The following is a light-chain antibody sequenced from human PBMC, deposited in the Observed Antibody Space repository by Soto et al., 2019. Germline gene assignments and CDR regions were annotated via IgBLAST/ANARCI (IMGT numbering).Light chain of an antibody. CDR3: QQYVHWPPGT. CDR2: DTS. Sequence: EIVVTQSPATLSVSPGERVTLSCRASQSVSSSLAWYQQRPGQAPRLLIYDTSTRAAGIAARFRGSGSGTEFTLTISSLQSEDFSVYYCQQYVHWPPGTFGQGTKVDIK. CDR1: QSVSSS. J-gene: IGKJ1*01. V-gene: IGKV3-15*01.